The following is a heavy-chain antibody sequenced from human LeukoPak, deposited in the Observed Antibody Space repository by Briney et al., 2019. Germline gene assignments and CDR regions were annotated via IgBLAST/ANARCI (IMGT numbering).Heavy chain of an antibody. V-gene: IGHV1-2*02. CDR2: IYPNSGGT. CDR1: GYTFTDYF. J-gene: IGHJ3*01. CDR3: ARDLPGDGHNSAYDV. D-gene: IGHD5-24*01. Sequence: ASAKVSCKASGYTFTDYFIHWVRQAPGQGLEWMGWIYPNSGGTNYAQKFQGRVTMTRDTSINTAYMELSSLTSDDTAVYFCARDLPGDGHNSAYDVWGQGTMVTVSS.